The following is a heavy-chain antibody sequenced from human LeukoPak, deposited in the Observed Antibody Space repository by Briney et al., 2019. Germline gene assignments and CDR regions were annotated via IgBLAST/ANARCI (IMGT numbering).Heavy chain of an antibody. CDR1: GFTFSSFN. CDR3: ATSRRDSEWYIDAS. CDR2: IDTTSNYI. D-gene: IGHD6-19*01. Sequence: PGGSLRLSRAASGFTFSSFNMNWVRQAPGKGLEWVSSIDTTSNYIHYGDSVRGRFTISRDNAKNSLYLQMNSLRVEDTAVYYCATSRRDSEWYIDASWGQGTLVTVSS. J-gene: IGHJ4*02. V-gene: IGHV3-21*01.